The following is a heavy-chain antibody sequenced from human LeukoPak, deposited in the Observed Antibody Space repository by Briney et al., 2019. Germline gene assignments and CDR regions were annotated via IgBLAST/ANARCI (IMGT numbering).Heavy chain of an antibody. Sequence: GGSLRLSCAASGFTFSSYAMHWVRQAPGKGLEWVAVISYDGSNKYYADSVKGRFTISRDNSKNTLYLQMNSLRAEDTAVYYCAKDGRDGYSSSWSSGWFDPWGQGTLVTVSS. J-gene: IGHJ5*02. CDR2: ISYDGSNK. CDR3: AKDGRDGYSSSWSSGWFDP. V-gene: IGHV3-30-3*01. CDR1: GFTFSSYA. D-gene: IGHD6-13*01.